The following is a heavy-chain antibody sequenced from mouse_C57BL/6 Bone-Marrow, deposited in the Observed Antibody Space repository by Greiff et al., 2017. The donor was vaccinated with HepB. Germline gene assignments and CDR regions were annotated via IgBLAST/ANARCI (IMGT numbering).Heavy chain of an antibody. J-gene: IGHJ4*01. Sequence: VKVVESGPGLVAPSQSLSITCTVSGFSFTSYGVHWVRQPPGKGLEWLVVIWSDGSTTYNSALKSRLSISKDNSKSQVFLKMNSLQTDDTAMYYCARHRGYGNYYAMDYWGQGTSVTVAS. CDR1: GFSFTSYG. CDR2: IWSDGST. CDR3: ARHRGYGNYYAMDY. D-gene: IGHD1-1*02. V-gene: IGHV2-6-1*01.